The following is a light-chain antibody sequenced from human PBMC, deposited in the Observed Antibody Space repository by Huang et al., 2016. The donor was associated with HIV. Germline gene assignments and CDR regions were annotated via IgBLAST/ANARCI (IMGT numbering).Light chain of an antibody. CDR1: QTISDS. CDR3: QQSYSTPRT. CDR2: AAT. V-gene: IGKV1-39*01. Sequence: DIQMTQSPPSLSASVGDRVTITCRASQTISDSSNWYQQNTGKAPKRLIYAATSSQSGVPSRFSGSGSGTDFTLTISSLQPDDFATYYCQQSYSTPRTFGQGTRVEIK. J-gene: IGKJ1*01.